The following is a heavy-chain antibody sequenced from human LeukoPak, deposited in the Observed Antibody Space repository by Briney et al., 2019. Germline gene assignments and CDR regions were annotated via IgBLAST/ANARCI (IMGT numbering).Heavy chain of an antibody. V-gene: IGHV3-30-3*01. CDR3: ARDKYYDSRYYYGMDV. CDR2: ISYDGSNK. CDR1: GFTFSSYA. J-gene: IGHJ6*02. Sequence: PGGSLRLSCAASGFTFSSYAMHWVRQAPGKGLEWVAVISYDGSNKYYADSVKGRFTISRDNSKNTLYLQMNSLRAEDTAVYYCARDKYYDSRYYYGMDVWGRGTTVTVSS. D-gene: IGHD3-22*01.